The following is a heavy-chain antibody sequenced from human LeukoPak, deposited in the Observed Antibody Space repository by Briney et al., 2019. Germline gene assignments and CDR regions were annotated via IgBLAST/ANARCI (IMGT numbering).Heavy chain of an antibody. D-gene: IGHD4-17*01. CDR2: ISGTAGII. CDR3: AKLAITETSKSYFHY. V-gene: IGHV3-23*01. CDR1: GFTLHHKY. Sequence: GGSLTLSCAASGFTLHHKYINEVRQAPGKGLEWVSAISGTAGIIYDADSVKGRFTISRDNSKNTLYLQMNSLRAEDTDVYYCAKLAITETSKSYFHYWGQGTLVTVSS. J-gene: IGHJ4*02.